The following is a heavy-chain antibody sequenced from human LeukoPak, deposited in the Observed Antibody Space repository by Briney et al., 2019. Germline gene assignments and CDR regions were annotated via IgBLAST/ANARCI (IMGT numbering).Heavy chain of an antibody. CDR2: IYHSGST. CDR1: GYSISSGYY. V-gene: IGHV4-38-2*02. Sequence: SETLSPTCTVSGYSISSGYYWGWIRRPPGKGLEWIGSIYHSGSTYYNPSLKSRVTISVDTSKNQFSLKLSSVTAADTAVYYCARSEGITFGGFTHDYWGQGTQVTVSS. CDR3: ARSEGITFGGFTHDY. D-gene: IGHD3-16*01. J-gene: IGHJ4*02.